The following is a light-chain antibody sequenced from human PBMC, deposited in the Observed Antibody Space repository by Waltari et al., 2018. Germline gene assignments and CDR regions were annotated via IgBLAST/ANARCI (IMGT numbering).Light chain of an antibody. V-gene: IGKV1-12*01. J-gene: IGKJ3*01. CDR1: QSINTW. CDR2: SAS. CDR3: QQAGSLPG. Sequence: DIQMTQSPSSVSASVGDRVTIACRASQSINTWLAWYQQKPGKAPKLLIYSASSLQSGAPSRFSGSGSGTDFTLTISSLQPEDSAIYFCQQAGSLPGFGPGTKLDIK.